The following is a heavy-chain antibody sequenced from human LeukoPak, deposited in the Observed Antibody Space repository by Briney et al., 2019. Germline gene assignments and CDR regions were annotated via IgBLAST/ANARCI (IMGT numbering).Heavy chain of an antibody. V-gene: IGHV3-49*04. Sequence: GGSLRLSCTASGFTFGDYAMNWVRQAPGKGLEWVGFIRSLAYGGTTEYAASVKGRFTISRDDSKSIAYLQMNSLKTEDTAVYYCTRGGHYDFWSGYDGAMDVWGKGTTVTVSS. CDR1: GFTFGDYA. D-gene: IGHD3-3*01. CDR2: IRSLAYGGTT. J-gene: IGHJ6*03. CDR3: TRGGHYDFWSGYDGAMDV.